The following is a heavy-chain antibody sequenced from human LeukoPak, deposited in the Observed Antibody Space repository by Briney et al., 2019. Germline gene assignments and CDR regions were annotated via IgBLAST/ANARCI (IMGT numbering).Heavy chain of an antibody. CDR1: GGTFSSYA. CDR3: ARVANRGIVVVPAPDY. J-gene: IGHJ4*02. D-gene: IGHD2-2*01. CDR2: IIPILGIA. Sequence: GASVKVSCKASGGTFSSYAISWVRQAPGQGLEWMGRIIPILGIANYAQKFQGRVTITADKSTSTAYMELRSLRSDDTAVYYCARVANRGIVVVPAPDYWGQGTLVTVSS. V-gene: IGHV1-69*04.